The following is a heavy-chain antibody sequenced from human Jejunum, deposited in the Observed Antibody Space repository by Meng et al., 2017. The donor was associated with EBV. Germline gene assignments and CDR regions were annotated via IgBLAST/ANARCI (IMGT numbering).Heavy chain of an antibody. CDR3: ARVRPGGGWFDP. CDR1: GYTFTSSG. D-gene: IGHD2-8*02. CDR2: INTNTGYP. J-gene: IGHJ5*02. Sequence: QVQLWQFGSELRKPGASVKVSCKASGYTFTSSGINWVRQAPGQGLEWMGWINTNTGYPTYAQDFTGRFVFSLDTSVSTAYLQITSLSTEDNAVYYCARVRPGGGWFDPWGQGTLVTVSS. V-gene: IGHV7-4-1*02.